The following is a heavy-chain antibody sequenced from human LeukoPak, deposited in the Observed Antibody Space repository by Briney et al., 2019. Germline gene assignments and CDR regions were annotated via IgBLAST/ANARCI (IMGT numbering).Heavy chain of an antibody. D-gene: IGHD6-6*01. V-gene: IGHV3-23*01. J-gene: IGHJ4*02. Sequence: PGGSLRLSCAASGFTFSGYAMSWVRQAPGKGLEWVSAISGSGGSTYYADSVKGRFTISRDNSKNTLYLQMNSLRAEDTAVYYCAKDRVPLAARPLHFDYWGQGTLVTVSS. CDR1: GFTFSGYA. CDR3: AKDRVPLAARPLHFDY. CDR2: ISGSGGST.